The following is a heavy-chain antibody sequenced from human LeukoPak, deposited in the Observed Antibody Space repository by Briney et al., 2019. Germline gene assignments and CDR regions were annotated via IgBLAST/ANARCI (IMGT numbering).Heavy chain of an antibody. CDR3: AKMSSGWFERNWFDP. Sequence: GGSLRLSCAASGFTFSSYAMSWVRQAPGKGLEWVSAISGSGGSTYYADSVKGRFTISRDNSKNTLYLQMNSLRAEDTAVYYCAKMSSGWFERNWFDPWGQGTLVTVSS. D-gene: IGHD6-19*01. CDR1: GFTFSSYA. V-gene: IGHV3-23*01. J-gene: IGHJ5*02. CDR2: ISGSGGST.